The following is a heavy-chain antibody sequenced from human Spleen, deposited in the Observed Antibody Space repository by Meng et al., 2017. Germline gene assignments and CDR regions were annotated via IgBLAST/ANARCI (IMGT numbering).Heavy chain of an antibody. CDR3: ARAHSSGWYSFFDY. CDR1: GDTFTSLA. D-gene: IGHD6-19*01. Sequence: QGQLWQSGSELRQPGASAKVSCKASGDTFTSLAIHWWRQAPGQSLEWMGWINTKTGKPTYAQGFTGRLAFSLDTSASTAFLQINSLKAEDTAVYYCARAHSSGWYSFFDYWGQGTLVTVSS. J-gene: IGHJ4*02. V-gene: IGHV7-4-1*02. CDR2: INTKTGKP.